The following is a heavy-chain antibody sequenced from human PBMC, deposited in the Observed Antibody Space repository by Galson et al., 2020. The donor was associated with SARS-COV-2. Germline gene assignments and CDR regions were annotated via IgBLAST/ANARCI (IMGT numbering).Heavy chain of an antibody. CDR2: IYHSGST. V-gene: IGHV4-4*02. Sequence: SETLSLTCAVSGGSISSSNWWSWVRQPPGKGLEWIGEIYHSGSTNYNPSLKSQVTISVDKSKNQFSLKLSSVTAADTAVYYCAREVNWNDGFDPWGQGTLVTVSS. CDR3: AREVNWNDGFDP. CDR1: GGSISSSNW. J-gene: IGHJ5*02. D-gene: IGHD1-1*01.